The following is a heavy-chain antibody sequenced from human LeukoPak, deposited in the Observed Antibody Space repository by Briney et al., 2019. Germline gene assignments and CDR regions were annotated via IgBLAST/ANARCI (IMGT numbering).Heavy chain of an antibody. Sequence: ASVKVSCKASGYTFTSYDINWVRQATGQGPEWMGWMNPNSGNTGYAQKFQGRVTMTRNTSLSTAYMELSSLRSEDTAVYYCARGWGIAAAVADFDYWGQGTLVTVTS. V-gene: IGHV1-8*01. CDR2: MNPNSGNT. CDR1: GYTFTSYD. J-gene: IGHJ4*02. D-gene: IGHD6-13*01. CDR3: ARGWGIAAAVADFDY.